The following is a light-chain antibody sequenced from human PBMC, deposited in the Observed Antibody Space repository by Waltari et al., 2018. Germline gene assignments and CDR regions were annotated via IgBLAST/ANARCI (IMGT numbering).Light chain of an antibody. Sequence: EIVFTQSPGTLSFSPGDRATLFCRASQSVPSSYLAWYQQKPGQAPRLLISAASSGAPGIPDRFSGSESGTDFTLTISRLEPEDFAVYYCQQYYSLPWTFGQGTKVEIK. CDR1: QSVPSSY. CDR3: QQYYSLPWT. J-gene: IGKJ1*01. V-gene: IGKV3-20*01. CDR2: AAS.